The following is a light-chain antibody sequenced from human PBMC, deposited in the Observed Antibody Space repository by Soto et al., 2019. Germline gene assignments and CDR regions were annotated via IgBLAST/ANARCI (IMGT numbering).Light chain of an antibody. V-gene: IGKV3-20*01. CDR1: QTVPSGY. Sequence: PGERATLSCRASQTVPSGYLAWYQQRPGHTPRLLMYGASTRATGIPDRFSGSGSGTDFTLTISRLEPEDFAVYYCQQYSGTLTFGGGTKVEIK. J-gene: IGKJ4*01. CDR2: GAS. CDR3: QQYSGTLT.